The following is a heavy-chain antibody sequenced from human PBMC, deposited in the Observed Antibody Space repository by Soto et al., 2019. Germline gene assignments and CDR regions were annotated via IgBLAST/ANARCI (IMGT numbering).Heavy chain of an antibody. D-gene: IGHD6-6*01. J-gene: IGHJ6*02. CDR3: AKDRASNRIAARLGRYYYYGMDV. V-gene: IGHV3-23*01. Sequence: HPGGSLRLSCAASGFTFSSYAMSWVRQAPGKGLEWVSAISGSGGSTYYADSVKGRFTISRDNSKNTLYLQMNSLRAEDTAVYYCAKDRASNRIAARLGRYYYYGMDVWGQGTTVTVSS. CDR2: ISGSGGST. CDR1: GFTFSSYA.